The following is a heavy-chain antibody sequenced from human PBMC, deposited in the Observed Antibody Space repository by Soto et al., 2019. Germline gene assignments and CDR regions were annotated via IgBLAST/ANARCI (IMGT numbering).Heavy chain of an antibody. D-gene: IGHD6-19*01. CDR3: AGCAVDTMVNSGWCHYLDP. CDR2: VSGSGGTT. V-gene: IGHV3-23*01. Sequence: EVQLLDSGGGLVQPGGSLRLSCAASGFTFSSSAMSWVLQAPGKGLEWVSAVSGSGGTTYYADSVRGRFTISRDNSKSTLDLQMSSLRGEDAAIYFCAGCAVDTMVNSGWCHYLDPWGQGTLVNVSS. J-gene: IGHJ5*02. CDR1: GFTFSSSA.